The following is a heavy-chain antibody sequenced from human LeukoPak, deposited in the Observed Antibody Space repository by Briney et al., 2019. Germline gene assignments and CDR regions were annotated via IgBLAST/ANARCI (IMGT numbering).Heavy chain of an antibody. CDR1: GYTFTGYY. J-gene: IGHJ6*02. Sequence: ASVKVSCKASGYTFTGYYMHWVRQAPGQGLEWMGWINPNSGGTNYAQKFQGRVTMTRDTSISTAYMGLSRLRSDDTAVYYCARASDYYYYGMDVWGQGTTVTVSS. CDR3: ARASDYYYYGMDV. CDR2: INPNSGGT. V-gene: IGHV1-2*02.